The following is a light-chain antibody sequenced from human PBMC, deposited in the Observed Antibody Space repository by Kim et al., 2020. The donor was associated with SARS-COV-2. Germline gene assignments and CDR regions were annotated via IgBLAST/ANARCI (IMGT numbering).Light chain of an antibody. CDR2: DVS. CDR3: CSYAGNSAV. CDR1: SSDVGSYNL. V-gene: IGLV2-23*02. Sequence: GQSITISCTGTSSDVGSYNLVSWYQQHPGKAPKLIIYDVSKRPSGVSNRFSASKSGNTASLTISGLQAEDEADYYCCSYAGNSAVFGGGTQLTV. J-gene: IGLJ2*01.